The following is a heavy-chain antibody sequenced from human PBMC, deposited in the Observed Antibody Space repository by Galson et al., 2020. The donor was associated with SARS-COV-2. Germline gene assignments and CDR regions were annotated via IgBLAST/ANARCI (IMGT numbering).Heavy chain of an antibody. CDR1: GFTFSSFE. Sequence: GESLKISCEASGFTFSSFEMNWVRQAPGKGLEWISYISNSGDTRYYADSVEGRFTISRDNAKSSLYLQMNSLRAEDTAVYYCARDLAGNWNDRWGQGTLVTVSS. D-gene: IGHD1-1*01. J-gene: IGHJ4*02. CDR3: ARDLAGNWNDR. V-gene: IGHV3-48*03. CDR2: ISNSGDTR.